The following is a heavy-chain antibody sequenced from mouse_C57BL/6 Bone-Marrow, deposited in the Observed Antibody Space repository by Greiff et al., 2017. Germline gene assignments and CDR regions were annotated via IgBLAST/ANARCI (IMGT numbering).Heavy chain of an antibody. CDR3: ARDSQTAPYFAY. D-gene: IGHD3-2*01. J-gene: IGHJ3*01. CDR1: GFTFSDFY. CDR2: SRNKANDYTT. V-gene: IGHV7-1*01. Sequence: EVKLVESGGGLVQSGRSLRLSCATSGFTFSDFYMEWVRQAPGKGLEWIAASRNKANDYTTEYSASVKGRFIVSRDTSQSILYLQMNALRAEDTAIYYCARDSQTAPYFAYWGQGTLVTVSA.